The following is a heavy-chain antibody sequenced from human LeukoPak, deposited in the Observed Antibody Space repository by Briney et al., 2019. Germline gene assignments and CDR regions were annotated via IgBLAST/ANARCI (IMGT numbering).Heavy chain of an antibody. Sequence: SVKVSCKASGGTFSSYAISWVRQAPGQGLEWMGGIIPIFGTANYAQKFQGRVTITADETTSTAYMELSSLRSEDTAVYYCARDHAPGPAASWNWFDPWGQGTLVTVSS. CDR1: GGTFSSYA. D-gene: IGHD2-2*01. CDR2: IIPIFGTA. J-gene: IGHJ5*02. V-gene: IGHV1-69*01. CDR3: ARDHAPGPAASWNWFDP.